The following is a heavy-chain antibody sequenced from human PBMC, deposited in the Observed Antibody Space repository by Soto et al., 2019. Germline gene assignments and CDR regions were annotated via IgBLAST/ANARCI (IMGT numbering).Heavy chain of an antibody. CDR1: GYTFTSYG. V-gene: IGHV1-18*01. CDR2: ISAYNGNT. CDR3: AREISSSWYEGYGWFDP. D-gene: IGHD6-13*01. Sequence: QVQLVQSGAEVKKPGASVKVSCKASGYTFTSYGISWVRQAPEQGLEWMGWISAYNGNTNYAQKLQGRVTMTTDTSTSTAYMELRSLRSDDTAVYYCAREISSSWYEGYGWFDPWGQGTLVTVSS. J-gene: IGHJ5*02.